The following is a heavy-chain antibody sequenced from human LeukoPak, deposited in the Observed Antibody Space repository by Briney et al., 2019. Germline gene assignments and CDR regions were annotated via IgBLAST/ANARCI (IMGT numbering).Heavy chain of an antibody. J-gene: IGHJ4*02. CDR2: ISPSGST. D-gene: IGHD2-2*01. CDR3: ARVSYQEGVDY. Sequence: SETLSLTCTVSGGSISSGSYYRTWLRQPAGKGLEWIGRISPSGSTNHNPSLTSRVTISVDTSKNQFSLKLNFVTAADTAVYYCARVSYQEGVDYWGQGTLVTVSS. V-gene: IGHV4-61*02. CDR1: GGSISSGSYY.